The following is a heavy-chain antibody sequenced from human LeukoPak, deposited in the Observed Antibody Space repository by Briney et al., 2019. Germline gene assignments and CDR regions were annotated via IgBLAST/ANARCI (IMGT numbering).Heavy chain of an antibody. Sequence: SETLSLTCTVSDDSISSYYWSWIRQPPGKALECIGYIYINGDTNSNPSLKSRVTMSLDTSKKQFSLQLSSVTAADTAVYYCARHVITGSLNYYYGMDVWGQGTTVTVSS. V-gene: IGHV4-59*08. J-gene: IGHJ6*02. CDR2: IYINGDT. CDR3: ARHVITGSLNYYYGMDV. CDR1: DDSISSYY. D-gene: IGHD1-20*01.